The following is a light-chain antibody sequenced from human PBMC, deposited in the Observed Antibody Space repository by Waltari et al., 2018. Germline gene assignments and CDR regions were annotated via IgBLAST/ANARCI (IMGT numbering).Light chain of an antibody. J-gene: IGLJ2*01. CDR2: GKS. CDR3: SSRDSSGNHVL. CDR1: SLRSYY. Sequence: SSELTQDPAVSVALGQTVRITCQGDSLRSYYVSWYQQKPGQAPVLVMYGKSSRPSGIPGRFSGSSSGNTASLTITGAQAEDEADYYCSSRDSSGNHVLFGGGTKLTV. V-gene: IGLV3-19*01.